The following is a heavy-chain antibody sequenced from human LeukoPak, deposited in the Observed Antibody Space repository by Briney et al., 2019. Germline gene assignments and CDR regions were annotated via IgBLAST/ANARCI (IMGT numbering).Heavy chain of an antibody. CDR2: IYYSGST. J-gene: IGHJ5*02. V-gene: IGHV4-39*01. CDR1: GASISSSSYY. D-gene: IGHD3-22*01. CDR3: ASLNSGYYYGNWFDP. Sequence: SETLSLTCTVSGASISSSSYYWGWIRQPPGKGLEWIGRIYYSGSTYYNPSLKSRVTISVDPSKNQFSLKLSSVTAADTAVYYCASLNSGYYYGNWFDPWGQGTLVTVSS.